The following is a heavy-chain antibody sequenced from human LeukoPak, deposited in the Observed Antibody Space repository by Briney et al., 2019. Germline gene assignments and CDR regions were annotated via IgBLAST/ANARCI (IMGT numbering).Heavy chain of an antibody. J-gene: IGHJ4*02. V-gene: IGHV3-15*01. CDR2: IKSKTDGGTT. Sequence: GGSLRLSCAASGFTFSNAWMSWVRLAPGKGLEWVGRIKSKTDGGTTDYAAPVKGRFTISRDDSKNTLYLQMNSLKTEDTAVYYCTTGYGDYPFDYWGQGTLVTVSS. CDR3: TTGYGDYPFDY. CDR1: GFTFSNAW. D-gene: IGHD4-17*01.